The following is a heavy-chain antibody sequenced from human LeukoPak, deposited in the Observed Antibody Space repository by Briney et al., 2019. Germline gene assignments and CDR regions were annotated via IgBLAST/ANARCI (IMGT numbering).Heavy chain of an antibody. CDR2: IYYSGST. CDR3: ARDSILDGMDV. J-gene: IGHJ6*02. D-gene: IGHD1-1*01. Sequence: GSLRLSCAASGFTFSNAWMSWVRQPPGKGLEWIGYIYYSGSTNYNPSLKSRVTISVDTSKNQFSLKLSSVTAADTAVYYCARDSILDGMDVWGQGTTVTVSS. CDR1: GFTFSNAW. V-gene: IGHV4-59*01.